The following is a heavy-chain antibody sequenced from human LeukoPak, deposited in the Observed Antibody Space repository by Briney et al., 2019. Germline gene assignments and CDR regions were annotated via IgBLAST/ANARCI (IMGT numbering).Heavy chain of an antibody. Sequence: GGSLRLSCAASGFTFSSYAMSWVRQAPGKGLEWVSTISGRGSTIDYADSVKGRFTISRDNSKNTLYLQMNSLRAEDTAVYYCARDANPVLRYFDWLFNWFDPWGQGTLVTVSS. CDR3: ARDANPVLRYFDWLFNWFDP. CDR2: ISGRGSTI. V-gene: IGHV3-23*01. CDR1: GFTFSSYA. D-gene: IGHD3-9*01. J-gene: IGHJ5*02.